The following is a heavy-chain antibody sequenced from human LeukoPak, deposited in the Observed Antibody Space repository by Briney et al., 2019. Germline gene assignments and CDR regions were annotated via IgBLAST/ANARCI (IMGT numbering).Heavy chain of an antibody. CDR3: ARLGYSYRSPRRVYFDY. J-gene: IGHJ4*02. CDR1: GHSISSYY. CDR2: IYYSGST. V-gene: IGHV4-59*01. Sequence: MTSETLSLTCTVSGHSISSYYWSWLRQPPGKGLEWLGYIYYSGSTNYNPSLKSRVNISVDTSKNQFSLKLSSLTAADTAVYYCARLGYSYRSPRRVYFDYWGQGTLVTVSS. D-gene: IGHD5-18*01.